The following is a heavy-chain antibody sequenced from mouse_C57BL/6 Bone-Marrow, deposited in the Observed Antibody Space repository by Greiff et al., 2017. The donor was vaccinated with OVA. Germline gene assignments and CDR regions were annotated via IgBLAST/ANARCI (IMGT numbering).Heavy chain of an antibody. Sequence: QVQLKESGPELVKPGASVKISCKASGYAFSSSWMNWVKQRPGKGLEWIGRIYPGGGDTNYNGKFKGKATLTADKSSSTAYMQLSSLKSEDSAVSFVTRQPFAYWGQGTTLTVSA. V-gene: IGHV1-82*01. CDR1: GYAFSSSW. CDR2: IYPGGGDT. J-gene: IGHJ2*01. CDR3: TRQPFAY.